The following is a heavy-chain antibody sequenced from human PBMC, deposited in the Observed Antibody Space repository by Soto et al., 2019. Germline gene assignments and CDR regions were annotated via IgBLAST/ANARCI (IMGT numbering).Heavy chain of an antibody. V-gene: IGHV4-39*01. Sequence: SETLSLTCTVSGGSISSSSYYWGWIRQPPGKGLEWIGSIYYSGSTYYNPSLKSRVTISVDTSKNQFSLKLSSVTAADTAVYYCASLFLIAAAGWFDPWGQGTLVTVSS. CDR2: IYYSGST. CDR1: GGSISSSSYY. CDR3: ASLFLIAAAGWFDP. D-gene: IGHD6-13*01. J-gene: IGHJ5*02.